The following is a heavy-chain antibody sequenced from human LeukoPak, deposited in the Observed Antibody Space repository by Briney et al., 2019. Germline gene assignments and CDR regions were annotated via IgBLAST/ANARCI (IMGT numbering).Heavy chain of an antibody. CDR1: GYTFTSYY. V-gene: IGHV1-46*03. CDR3: ARDGAYDFRSGYYSTFDY. J-gene: IGHJ4*02. CDR2: INPSGGST. Sequence: GASVKVSCKASGYTFTSYYMHWVRQAPGQGLEWMGIINPSGGSTSYAQKFQGRVTMTRDTSTSTVYMELSSLRSEDTAVYYCARDGAYDFRSGYYSTFDYWGQGTLVTVSS. D-gene: IGHD3-3*01.